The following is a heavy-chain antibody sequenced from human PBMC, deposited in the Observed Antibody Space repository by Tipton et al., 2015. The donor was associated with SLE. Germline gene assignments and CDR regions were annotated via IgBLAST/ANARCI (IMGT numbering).Heavy chain of an antibody. J-gene: IGHJ4*02. CDR3: ARRSGTVDF. D-gene: IGHD1-7*01. CDR2: IFYSGST. CDR1: GDSIISGSSY. Sequence: TLSLTCTVSGDSIISGSSYWSWVRQHPGKGLEWIGYIFYSGSTYYNPSLQSRVTLSIDRSKNQFSLNVNSVTAADTAAYYCARRSGTVDFWGQGTLVTVSS. V-gene: IGHV4-31*03.